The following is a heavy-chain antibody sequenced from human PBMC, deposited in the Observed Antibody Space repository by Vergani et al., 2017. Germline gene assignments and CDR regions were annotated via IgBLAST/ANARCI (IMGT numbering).Heavy chain of an antibody. Sequence: EVQLLESGGDLVQPGGSLRLSCAASGFTFIMHAMSWVRQAPGKGLEWVSTLSASDRRTHYADSVKGRFTISRDNSKNTLFLHVNSLRPEDTAVYYCAKVGRSEVAGTFGAFVIWGEGTMVTVSS. CDR3: AKVGRSEVAGTFGAFVI. CDR2: LSASDRRT. D-gene: IGHD6-19*01. J-gene: IGHJ3*02. V-gene: IGHV3-23*01. CDR1: GFTFIMHA.